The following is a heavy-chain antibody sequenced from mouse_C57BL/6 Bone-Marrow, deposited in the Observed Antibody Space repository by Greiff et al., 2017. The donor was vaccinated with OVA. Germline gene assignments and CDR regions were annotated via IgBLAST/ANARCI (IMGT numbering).Heavy chain of an antibody. V-gene: IGHV1-81*01. Sequence: QVQLQQSGAELARPGASVKLSCKASGYTFTSYGISWVKQRTGQGLEWIGEIYPRSGNTYYNEKLKGKATLTADKSSSTAYMELRSLTSEDSAVYFCAPYYYGSPFAYWGQGTLVTVSA. CDR2: IYPRSGNT. CDR3: APYYYGSPFAY. J-gene: IGHJ3*01. D-gene: IGHD1-1*01. CDR1: GYTFTSYG.